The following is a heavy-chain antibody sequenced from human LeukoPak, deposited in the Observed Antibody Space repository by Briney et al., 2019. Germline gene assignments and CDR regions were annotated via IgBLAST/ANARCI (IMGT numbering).Heavy chain of an antibody. CDR1: GFTFSSYS. CDR2: LSSGGAYI. D-gene: IGHD2-2*01. V-gene: IGHV3-21*06. Sequence: GRSLRLSCEASGFTFSSYSMSWVRQPPGKGLEWVSSLSSGGAYIPYADSVKGRFPISRDNAKNALYLQMTSLRAEDTAVYYCARDSPAPPYPKKEYPIGDYWGQGTLVAVSS. J-gene: IGHJ4*02. CDR3: ARDSPAPPYPKKEYPIGDY.